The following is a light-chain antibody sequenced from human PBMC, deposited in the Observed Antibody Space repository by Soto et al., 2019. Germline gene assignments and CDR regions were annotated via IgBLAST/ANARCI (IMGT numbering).Light chain of an antibody. CDR1: QYINTR. Sequence: IVLTQSPATLSSFPGDRVTLSCSASQYINTRLAWYQHRPGQAPRLLIYQTSVRAAGIPARFSASGSGTDFTLTISDVQPEDFALYYCHQRQSWPRTFGQGTKVDIK. V-gene: IGKV3-11*01. J-gene: IGKJ1*01. CDR2: QTS. CDR3: HQRQSWPRT.